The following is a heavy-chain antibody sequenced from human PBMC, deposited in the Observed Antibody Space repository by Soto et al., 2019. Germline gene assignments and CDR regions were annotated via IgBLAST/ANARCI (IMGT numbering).Heavy chain of an antibody. J-gene: IGHJ4*02. D-gene: IGHD6-19*01. CDR2: ISGYNGDT. CDR3: ARVAFGGWYSHGY. CDR1: GYTFTNYG. V-gene: IGHV1-18*04. Sequence: ASVKVSCKASGYTFTNYGISWVRQAPGQGLEWLGWISGYNGDTNYAQKLRGRVTMTTETSTSTAYMELMSLRSDDTAVDFCARVAFGGWYSHGYWGKGTLVTVSS.